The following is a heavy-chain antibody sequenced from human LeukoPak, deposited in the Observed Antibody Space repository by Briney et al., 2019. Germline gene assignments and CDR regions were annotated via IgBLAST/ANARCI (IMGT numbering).Heavy chain of an antibody. D-gene: IGHD3-16*01. V-gene: IGHV4-59*01. Sequence: PSETLSLTCTVSGGSISSYYWSWIRQPPGKGLAWIGYIYYSGSTNYNPSLKSRVTISVDTSKNQFSLKLSSVTAADTAVYYCARGGGYFNYWGQGTLVTVSS. J-gene: IGHJ4*02. CDR1: GGSISSYY. CDR3: ARGGGYFNY. CDR2: IYYSGST.